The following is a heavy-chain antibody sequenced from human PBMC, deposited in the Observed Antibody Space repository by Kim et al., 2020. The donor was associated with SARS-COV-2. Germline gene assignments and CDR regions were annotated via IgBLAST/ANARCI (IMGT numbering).Heavy chain of an antibody. CDR3: ARDAMYSTGGPTWGNWLDP. CDR2: INPSGGST. Sequence: ASVKVSCKASGYTFTTYYMHWVRQAPGQGLEWMGIINPSGGSTTYAQKFQGRVSMTRDTSTRTVYMDLSSLRSEDTAVYYCARDAMYSTGGPTWGNWLDPWGQGTLVTVSS. V-gene: IGHV1-46*01. CDR1: GYTFTTYY. J-gene: IGHJ5*02. D-gene: IGHD6-19*01.